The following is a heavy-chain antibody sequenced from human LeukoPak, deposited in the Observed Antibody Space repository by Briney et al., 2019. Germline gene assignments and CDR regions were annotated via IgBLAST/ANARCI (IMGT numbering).Heavy chain of an antibody. Sequence: ASVKVSCKASGYTFTGYYMHWVRQAPGQGLEWMGWINPNSGGTNYAQKFQGRVTMTRDTSISTAHMELSSLRSEDTAVYYCARGLGIRGDAFDIWGQGTMVTISS. CDR3: ARGLGIRGDAFDI. CDR2: INPNSGGT. D-gene: IGHD7-27*01. CDR1: GYTFTGYY. V-gene: IGHV1-2*02. J-gene: IGHJ3*02.